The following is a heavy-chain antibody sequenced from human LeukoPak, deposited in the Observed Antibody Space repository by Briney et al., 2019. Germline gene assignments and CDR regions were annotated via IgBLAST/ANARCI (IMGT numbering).Heavy chain of an antibody. V-gene: IGHV3-74*01. Sequence: GGSLRLSCAASGFTFSSYWMHWVRQAPGKGLVWVSLINSDGSSTSYADSVKGRFTISRDNAKSTLYLQMNSLRDEDTAVYYCVSPYYDWGQGTLVTVSS. CDR2: INSDGSST. CDR1: GFTFSSYW. D-gene: IGHD1-26*01. CDR3: VSPYYD. J-gene: IGHJ4*02.